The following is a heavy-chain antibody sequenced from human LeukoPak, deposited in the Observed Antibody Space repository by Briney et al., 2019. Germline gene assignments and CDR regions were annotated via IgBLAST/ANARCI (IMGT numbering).Heavy chain of an antibody. CDR1: GYSISSGYY. J-gene: IGHJ5*01. CDR3: ARPNTWITEGFDS. D-gene: IGHD3-16*01. CDR2: IYNSGST. Sequence: SETLSLTCVVSGYSISSGYYWAWIRQSLGKGLEWSASIYNSGSTFYNPSLKSQVALSVDTSKNQFSLMLMSVTAADTAVYYCARPNTWITEGFDSWGQGILVTVSS. V-gene: IGHV4-38-2*01.